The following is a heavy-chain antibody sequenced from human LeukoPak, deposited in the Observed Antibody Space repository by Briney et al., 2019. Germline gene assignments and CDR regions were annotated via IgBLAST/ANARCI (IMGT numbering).Heavy chain of an antibody. D-gene: IGHD1-20*01. CDR3: ARGLTGDYFDY. V-gene: IGHV5-51*01. J-gene: IGHJ4*02. Sequence: GESLKISCKGSGYSVTSYWIAWVRQMPGKGLEWMGIIYPGDSDTRYSPSYHGQVTISADKSISTAYLQWSSLKASDTAMYYCARGLTGDYFDYWGQGTLVTVSS. CDR2: IYPGDSDT. CDR1: GYSVTSYW.